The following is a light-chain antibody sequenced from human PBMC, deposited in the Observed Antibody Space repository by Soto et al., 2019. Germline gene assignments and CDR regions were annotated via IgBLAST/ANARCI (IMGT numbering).Light chain of an antibody. CDR3: SSYTSSSTPV. J-gene: IGLJ2*01. V-gene: IGLV2-14*01. CDR2: EVS. Sequence: QSVLTQPASVSGSPGQSITISCTGTSSDVGGYNYVSWYQQHPGKAPKLMIYEVSNRPSGVSNRFSGSKSGNTASLTISGLQAEDEADYYCSSYTSSSTPVFGGGTQVTVL. CDR1: SSDVGGYNY.